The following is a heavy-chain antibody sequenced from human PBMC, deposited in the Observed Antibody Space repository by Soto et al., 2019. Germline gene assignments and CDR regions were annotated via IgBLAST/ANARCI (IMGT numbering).Heavy chain of an antibody. D-gene: IGHD3-10*01. Sequence: QVQLVQSGAEVKKPGSSVKVSCKASGGTFSSYAISWVRQAPGQGLEWMGGIIPIFGTANYAQKFQGRVTITADESTSTAYMELSSLRSEDTAVYYCAREIGFYYGSGRPITARPFDIWGQGTMVTVSS. CDR3: AREIGFYYGSGRPITARPFDI. J-gene: IGHJ3*02. V-gene: IGHV1-69*01. CDR1: GGTFSSYA. CDR2: IIPIFGTA.